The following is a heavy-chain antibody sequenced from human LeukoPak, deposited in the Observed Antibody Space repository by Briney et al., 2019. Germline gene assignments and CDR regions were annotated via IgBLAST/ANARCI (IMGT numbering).Heavy chain of an antibody. D-gene: IGHD3-10*02. CDR2: ISSSGGTT. CDR3: AELGITMIGGV. J-gene: IGHJ6*04. CDR1: GFTFSSYA. Sequence: GGSLRLSCAASGFTFSSYAMTWVRQTPGKGLEWVSVISSSGGTTYYADSVKGRFTISRDNSKNTLYLQMNSLRVEDTAVYYCAELGITMIGGVWGKGTTVTISS. V-gene: IGHV3-23*01.